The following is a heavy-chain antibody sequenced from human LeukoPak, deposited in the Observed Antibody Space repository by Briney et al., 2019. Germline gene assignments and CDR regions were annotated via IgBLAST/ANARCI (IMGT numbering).Heavy chain of an antibody. D-gene: IGHD2-8*02. V-gene: IGHV3-7*03. CDR1: GLNFNSRW. CDR3: ARDGGWWRFDF. J-gene: IGHJ4*02. Sequence: SGGSLRPSCVASGLNFNSRWMDWVRRAPGQGLEWVASIKEDGSETHYVDSVRGRFTISRDNDKNSLYLQMNNLRAEDTAMYYCARDGGWWRFDFWGQGALVTVSS. CDR2: IKEDGSET.